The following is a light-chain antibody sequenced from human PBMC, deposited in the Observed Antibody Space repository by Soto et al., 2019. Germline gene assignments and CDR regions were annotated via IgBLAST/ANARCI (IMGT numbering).Light chain of an antibody. CDR2: GAS. Sequence: EIVMTQSPATLSVSPGERATLSCRASQSVSSNLAWYQQKPGQAPRLLIYGASTRATGIPARFSGSGSGTEFTLTISSLQSEDFAVDYCQQYNNWPYT. V-gene: IGKV3D-15*01. CDR3: QQYNNWPYT. J-gene: IGKJ2*01. CDR1: QSVSSN.